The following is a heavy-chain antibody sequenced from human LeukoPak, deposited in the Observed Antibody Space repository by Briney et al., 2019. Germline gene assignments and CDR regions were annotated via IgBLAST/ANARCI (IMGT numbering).Heavy chain of an antibody. CDR1: GFTFSSYA. V-gene: IGHV3-23*01. CDR2: ISGSGGST. CDR3: AKVLGWIQPAWFDP. D-gene: IGHD5-18*01. Sequence: EAGGSLRLSCAASGFTFSSYAMSWVRQAPGKGLEWVSAISGSGGSTYYADSVKGRFTISRDNSKNTLYLQMNSLRAEDTAVYYCAKVLGWIQPAWFDPWGQGTLVTVSS. J-gene: IGHJ5*02.